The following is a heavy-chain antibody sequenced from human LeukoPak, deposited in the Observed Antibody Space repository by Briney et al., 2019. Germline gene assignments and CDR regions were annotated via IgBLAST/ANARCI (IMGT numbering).Heavy chain of an antibody. J-gene: IGHJ4*02. D-gene: IGHD3-10*01. Sequence: GGSLRLSCAASGFTFSSYSMNWVRQSPGKGLEWVSYISSSRSTIYYADSVKGRFSISRDNGKNSLYLQMNSLRDEDTAVYYCAGWFGELFTFEYWGQGTLVTVSS. CDR2: ISSSRSTI. CDR3: AGWFGELFTFEY. V-gene: IGHV3-48*02. CDR1: GFTFSSYS.